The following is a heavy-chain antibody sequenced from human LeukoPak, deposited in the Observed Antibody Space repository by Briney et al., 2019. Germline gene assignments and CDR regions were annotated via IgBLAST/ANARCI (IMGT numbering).Heavy chain of an antibody. J-gene: IGHJ3*02. CDR3: ATLAYCGGDCYFGAFDI. CDR1: GYTFTSYG. Sequence: ASVKVSCKASGYTFTSYGISWVRQAPGQGLEWMGWISAYNGNTNYAQKLQGRVTITADESTSTAYMELSSLRSEDTAVYYCATLAYCGGDCYFGAFDIWGQGTMVTVSS. V-gene: IGHV1-18*01. CDR2: ISAYNGNT. D-gene: IGHD2-21*01.